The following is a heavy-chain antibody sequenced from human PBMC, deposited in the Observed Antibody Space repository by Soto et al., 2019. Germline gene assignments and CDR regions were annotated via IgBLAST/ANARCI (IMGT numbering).Heavy chain of an antibody. D-gene: IGHD6-19*01. CDR2: IYYSGST. CDR1: GGSISSYY. V-gene: IGHV4-59*01. J-gene: IGHJ6*02. CDR3: ARTLLGSGSEQSGLMDV. Sequence: SETLSLTCTVSGGSISSYYWSWIRQPPGKGLEWIGYIYYSGSTNYNPSLKSRVTISVDTSKNQFSLKLSSVTAADTAVYYCARTLLGSGSEQSGLMDVWGQGTTVTV.